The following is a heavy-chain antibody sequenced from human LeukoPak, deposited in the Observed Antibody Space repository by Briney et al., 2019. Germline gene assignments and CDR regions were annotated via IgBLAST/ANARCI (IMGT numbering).Heavy chain of an antibody. D-gene: IGHD3-3*01. CDR3: AKDPEHFTIFDY. V-gene: IGHV3-23*01. CDR2: ISGSGGST. CDR1: GFTFSTYA. J-gene: IGHJ4*02. Sequence: GGSLRLSCAASGFTFSTYAMSWVRQAPGKGLDWVSAISGSGGSTYYADSVKGRFTISRDNSKNTLYLQMNSLRAEDTAVYYCAKDPEHFTIFDYWGQGTLVTVSS.